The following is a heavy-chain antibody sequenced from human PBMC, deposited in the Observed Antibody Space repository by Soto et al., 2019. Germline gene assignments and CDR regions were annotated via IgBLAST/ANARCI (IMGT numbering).Heavy chain of an antibody. CDR1: GGSLSSGDYY. V-gene: IGHV4-30-4*01. CDR2: IYYSGTT. J-gene: IGHJ6*02. CDR3: ARALIQLWPHYYYGMDV. Sequence: LSLTCTVSGGSLSSGDYYWSWIRQPPGKGLEWIGYIYYSGTTYYNPSLKSRVTISVDTSKNQFSLKVSSVTAADTAVYYCARALIQLWPHYYYGMDVWGQGTTVTVSS. D-gene: IGHD5-18*01.